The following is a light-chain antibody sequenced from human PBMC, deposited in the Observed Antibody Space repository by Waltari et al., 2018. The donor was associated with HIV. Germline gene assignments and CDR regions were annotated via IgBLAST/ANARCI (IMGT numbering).Light chain of an antibody. CDR2: RTQ. J-gene: IGLJ1*01. CDR1: SSNIGSNT. Sequence: QSVLTQPPSASGTPVQRVTISCSGSSSNIGSNTVNWSQQLPGTTPKLLIDRTQSGPSGVPDRFAGSKSGTSASLAISGLQSEDEADYYCAAWDDSLNGSYVFGTGTKVTVL. V-gene: IGLV1-44*01. CDR3: AAWDDSLNGSYV.